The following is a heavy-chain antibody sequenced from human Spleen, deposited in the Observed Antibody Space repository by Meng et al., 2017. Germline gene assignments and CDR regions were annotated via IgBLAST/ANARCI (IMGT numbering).Heavy chain of an antibody. D-gene: IGHD3-9*01. V-gene: IGHV4-31*03. J-gene: IGHJ5*02. CDR1: GCSSSSGGYY. CDR3: ARSAYAINNWFDP. Sequence: QLHGSGPGLVTPSLTLSRPFTVSGCSSSSGGYYWSWIRQHPGKGLEWIGYIYYSGSTYYNPSLKSRVTISVDTSKNQFSLKLSSVTAADTAVYYCARSAYAINNWFDPWGQGTLVTVSS. CDR2: IYYSGST.